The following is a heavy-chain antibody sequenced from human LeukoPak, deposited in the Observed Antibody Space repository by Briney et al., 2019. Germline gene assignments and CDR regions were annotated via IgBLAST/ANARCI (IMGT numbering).Heavy chain of an antibody. J-gene: IGHJ2*01. CDR2: IFYSGNT. V-gene: IGHV4-39*01. CDR3: ASPTDSPNWYFDL. CDR1: GCSLRGGVYY. Sequence: SETLSLTCPVSGCSLRGGVYYWAWIRQPPGKGLEWIGTIFYSGNTYYNPSLKSRVTISLDTSKNQFSLWLSAVTAADAAVYYCASPTDSPNWYFDLWGRGTPVTVSS.